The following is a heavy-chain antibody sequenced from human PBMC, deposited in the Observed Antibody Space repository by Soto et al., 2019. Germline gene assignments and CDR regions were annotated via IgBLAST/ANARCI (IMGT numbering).Heavy chain of an antibody. J-gene: IGHJ5*02. V-gene: IGHV4-30-4*01. CDR1: GGSISSGDYY. CDR3: ARSPYDFWSGNWSDP. D-gene: IGHD3-3*01. Sequence: SETLSLTCTVSGGSISSGDYYWSWIRQPPGKGLEWIGYIYYSGSTYYNPSLKSRVTISVDTSKNQFSLKLSSVTAADTAVYYCARSPYDFWSGNWSDPWGQGTLVTVSS. CDR2: IYYSGST.